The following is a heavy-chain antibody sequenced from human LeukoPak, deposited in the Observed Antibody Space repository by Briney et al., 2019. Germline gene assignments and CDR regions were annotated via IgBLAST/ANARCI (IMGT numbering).Heavy chain of an antibody. J-gene: IGHJ6*02. CDR1: GFTFSSYW. CDR3: ARSSGNYGYYGMDV. CDR2: IIHSGST. D-gene: IGHD1-26*01. V-gene: IGHV4-34*12. Sequence: GSLRLSCAASGFTFSSYWMSWVRQAPGKGLEWIGEIIHSGSTTYNVSLKSRVTISEDMSKNQFSLKLSSVTAADTAVYYCARSSGNYGYYGMDVWGQGTTVTVSS.